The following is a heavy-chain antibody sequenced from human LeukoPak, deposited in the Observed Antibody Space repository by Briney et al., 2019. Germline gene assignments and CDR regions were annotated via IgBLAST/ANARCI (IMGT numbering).Heavy chain of an antibody. CDR2: IYTSGSI. D-gene: IGHD3-10*01. Sequence: SETLSLTCTVSGGSISSYYWSWIRQPAGKGLEWIGRIYTSGSITYNPSLKSRVSMSVDASKNQFSLKLSSVTAADTAVYYCARDSGTTGEVKFDPWGQGTLVTVSS. J-gene: IGHJ5*02. V-gene: IGHV4-4*07. CDR3: ARDSGTTGEVKFDP. CDR1: GGSISSYY.